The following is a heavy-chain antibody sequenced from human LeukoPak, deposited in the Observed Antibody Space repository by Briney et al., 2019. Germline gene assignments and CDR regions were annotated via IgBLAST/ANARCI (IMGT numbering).Heavy chain of an antibody. V-gene: IGHV1-46*01. J-gene: IGHJ5*02. CDR2: INPSGGST. CDR3: ARGRRRFGELLSGWFDP. CDR1: RYTFTSYY. D-gene: IGHD3-10*01. Sequence: ASVKVSCKASRYTFTSYYMHWVRQAPGQGLEWMGIINPSGGSTSYAQKFQGRVTMTRDTSISTAYMELSSLRSEDTAVYYCARGRRRFGELLSGWFDPWGQGTLVTVSS.